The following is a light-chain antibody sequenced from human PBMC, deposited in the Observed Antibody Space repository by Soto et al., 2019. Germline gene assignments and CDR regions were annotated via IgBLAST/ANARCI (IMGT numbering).Light chain of an antibody. CDR3: SSYTFSSTLVV. CDR2: EVN. J-gene: IGLJ3*02. CDR1: SSDVGGYNF. V-gene: IGLV2-14*01. Sequence: QSALTQPASVSGSPGQSITIPCTGTSSDVGGYNFVSWYQQHPGKAPRLMIFEVNNRPSGVSDRFSGSKSGNTASLTISGLQAEDEADYYCSSYTFSSTLVVFGGGTKVTVL.